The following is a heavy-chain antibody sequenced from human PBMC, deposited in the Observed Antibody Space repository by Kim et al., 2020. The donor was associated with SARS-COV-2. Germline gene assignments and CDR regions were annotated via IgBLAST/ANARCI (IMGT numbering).Heavy chain of an antibody. V-gene: IGHV4-34*01. J-gene: IGHJ6*02. Sequence: SETLSLTCAVYGGSFSGYYWSWIRQPPGKGLEWIGEINHSGSTNYNPSLKSRVTISVDTSKNQFSLKLSSVTAADTAVYYCARRSGSRFNYGMDVWGQGTTVTVSS. CDR2: INHSGST. CDR3: ARRSGSRFNYGMDV. D-gene: IGHD6-13*01. CDR1: GGSFSGYY.